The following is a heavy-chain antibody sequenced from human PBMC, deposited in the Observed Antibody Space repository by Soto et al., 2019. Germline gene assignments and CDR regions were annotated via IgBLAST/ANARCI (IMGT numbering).Heavy chain of an antibody. V-gene: IGHV4-39*01. CDR1: GGYISSSSYY. Sequence: QLQLQESGPGLVKPSETRSLTCTVAGGYISSSSYYWGWIRQPPGKGLEWIGSIYYSGSTYYNPSLKSRVTISVDTSKNQFSLKLSSVTAADTAVYYCARRGSSSWYGYWGQGTLVTVSS. J-gene: IGHJ4*02. CDR3: ARRGSSSWYGY. D-gene: IGHD6-13*01. CDR2: IYYSGST.